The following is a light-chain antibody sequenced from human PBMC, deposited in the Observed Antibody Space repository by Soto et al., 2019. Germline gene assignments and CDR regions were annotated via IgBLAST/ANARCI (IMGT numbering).Light chain of an antibody. V-gene: IGLV2-8*01. CDR1: SSDIGLYNY. CDR3: SSYAGDINFDV. J-gene: IGLJ3*02. CDR2: EVS. Sequence: QSALTQPPSASGSPGQSVTISCAGTSSDIGLYNYVSWYQHHPGKAPKLIIYEVSKRPSGVPDRFSGSKSGNTASLTVSGLQAEDEAEYCCSSYAGDINFDVFGGGTKVTVL.